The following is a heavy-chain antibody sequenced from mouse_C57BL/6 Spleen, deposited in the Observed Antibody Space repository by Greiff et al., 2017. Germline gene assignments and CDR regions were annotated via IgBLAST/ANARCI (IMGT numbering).Heavy chain of an antibody. Sequence: QVQLQQSGAELAKPGASVKLSCKASGYTFTSYWMHWVKPRPGQGLEWIGYLNPSSGYTKYNQKFKDKATLTADKSSSTAYMQLSSLTYEDSSVYYCARNYGSSSYYFDYWGQGTTLTVSS. CDR2: LNPSSGYT. CDR3: ARNYGSSSYYFDY. D-gene: IGHD1-1*01. J-gene: IGHJ2*01. V-gene: IGHV1-7*01. CDR1: GYTFTSYW.